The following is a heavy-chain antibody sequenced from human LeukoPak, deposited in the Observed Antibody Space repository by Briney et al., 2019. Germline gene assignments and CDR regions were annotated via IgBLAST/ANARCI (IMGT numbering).Heavy chain of an antibody. V-gene: IGHV3-9*03. CDR3: AKDSSGLRDAFDI. Sequence: GGSLRLSCAASGFTFDDYAMHWVRQAPGKGLEWVSGISWNSGSIGYADSVKGRFTISRDYAKNSLYLQMNSLRAEDMALYYCAKDSSGLRDAFDIWGQGTMVTVSS. J-gene: IGHJ3*02. CDR2: ISWNSGSI. D-gene: IGHD3-22*01. CDR1: GFTFDDYA.